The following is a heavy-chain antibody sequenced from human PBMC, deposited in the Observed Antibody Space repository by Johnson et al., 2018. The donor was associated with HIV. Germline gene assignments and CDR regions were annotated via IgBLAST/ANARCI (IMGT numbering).Heavy chain of an antibody. CDR1: GFTFSSYA. D-gene: IGHD3-22*01. CDR2: ISGSGGST. CDR3: AREARIVVVEPSDAFDI. Sequence: VQLVESGGGLVQPGGSLRLSCAASGFTFSSYAMSWVRQAPGKGLEWVSAISGSGGSTYYADYVKGRFTISRDNSKNTLYLQMNSLRAEDTAVYYCAREARIVVVEPSDAFDIWGQGTMVTVSS. V-gene: IGHV3-23*04. J-gene: IGHJ3*02.